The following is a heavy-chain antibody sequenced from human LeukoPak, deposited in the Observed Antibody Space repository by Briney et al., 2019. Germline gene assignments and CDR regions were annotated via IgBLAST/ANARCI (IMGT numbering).Heavy chain of an antibody. CDR1: GFSFSSYW. J-gene: IGHJ4*02. CDR2: ISSDGSDT. D-gene: IGHD1-1*01. Sequence: PGGSLRLSCVASGFSFSSYWMHWVRQDPGKGLMWVARISSDGSDTKYGDSVKGRFTISRDNGKNTLYLQMSSLGAEDTAVYYCARDQTQLGPTTVDHWGQGIQVTVSS. CDR3: ARDQTQLGPTTVDH. V-gene: IGHV3-74*01.